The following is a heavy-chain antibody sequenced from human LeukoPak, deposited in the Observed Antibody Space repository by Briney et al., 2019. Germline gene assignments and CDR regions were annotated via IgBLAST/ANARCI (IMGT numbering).Heavy chain of an antibody. CDR3: AKEFKILKRDSLPSIDY. CDR1: GFTISSYG. J-gene: IGHJ4*02. CDR2: ISYDGSNK. V-gene: IGHV3-30*18. Sequence: PGGSLRLSCAASGFTISSYGMHWVRQAPGKGLEWVAVISYDGSNKYYADSVKGRFTISRDNSKNTLYLQMNSLRAEDTAVYYCAKEFKILKRDSLPSIDYWGQGTLVTVSS.